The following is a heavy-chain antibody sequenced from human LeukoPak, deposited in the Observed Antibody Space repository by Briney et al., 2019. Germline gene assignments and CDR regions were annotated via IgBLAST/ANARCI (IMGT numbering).Heavy chain of an antibody. V-gene: IGHV4-59*01. Sequence: PETLSLTCTVSGGSISSYYWSWIRQPPGKGLEWIGYIYYSGSTNYNPSLKSRVTISVDTSKNQFSLKLSSVTAADTAVYYCASSYYDSSPYSYWGQGTLVTVSS. D-gene: IGHD3-22*01. J-gene: IGHJ4*02. CDR3: ASSYYDSSPYSY. CDR2: IYYSGST. CDR1: GGSISSYY.